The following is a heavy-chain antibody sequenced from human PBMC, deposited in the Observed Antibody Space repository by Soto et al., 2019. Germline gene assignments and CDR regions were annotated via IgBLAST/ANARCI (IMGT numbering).Heavy chain of an antibody. CDR2: TYHSGNP. CDR3: SSPRGHSANNWVQFDY. V-gene: IGHV4-30-2*05. D-gene: IGHD1-1*01. J-gene: IGHJ4*02. Sequence: PSETLSLTCVVSGDTISTGGYSWAWIRQPPGKALEWIGHTYHSGNPYYNPSLKSRVTMSLDTSKNQFSLKLGSLTAADTAVYYCSSPRGHSANNWVQFDYWGQGTLVTVSS. CDR1: GDTISTGGYS.